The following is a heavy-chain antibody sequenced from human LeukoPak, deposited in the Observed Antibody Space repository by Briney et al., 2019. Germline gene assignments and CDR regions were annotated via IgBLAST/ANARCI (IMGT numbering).Heavy chain of an antibody. CDR1: GFTFSSYA. V-gene: IGHV3-48*04. D-gene: IGHD3-10*01. CDR3: ARTRVRRGVFFGDY. CDR2: ISSSGSTI. J-gene: IGHJ4*02. Sequence: GGSLRLSCAASGFTFSSYAMHWVRQAPGKGLEWVSYISSSGSTIYYADSVKGRFTISRDNAKNSLYLQMNSLRAEDTAVYYCARTRVRRGVFFGDYWGQGTLVTVSS.